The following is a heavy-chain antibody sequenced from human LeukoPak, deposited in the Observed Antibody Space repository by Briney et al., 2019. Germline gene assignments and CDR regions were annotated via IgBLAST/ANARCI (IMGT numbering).Heavy chain of an antibody. CDR1: GGTFSSYA. Sequence: ASLRLSCKASGGTFSSYAISWVRQAPGQGLEWMGSIIPILGIANYAQKSQGRVTITAAKSPSTPYMELSRLRSEDTAVYYCARGGMTTVTTFEYWGQGTLVTVSS. V-gene: IGHV1-69*04. CDR3: ARGGMTTVTTFEY. CDR2: IIPILGIA. J-gene: IGHJ4*02. D-gene: IGHD4-17*01.